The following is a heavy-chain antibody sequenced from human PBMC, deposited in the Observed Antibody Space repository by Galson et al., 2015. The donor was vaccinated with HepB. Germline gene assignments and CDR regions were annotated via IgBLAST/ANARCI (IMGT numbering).Heavy chain of an antibody. J-gene: IGHJ4*02. Sequence: SVKVSCKASGGTFSSYAISWVRQAPGQGLEWMGRIIPILGIANYAQKFQGRVTITADKSTSTAYMELSSLRSEDTAVYYCAGDIVATIVFGGPDYWGQGTLVTVSS. D-gene: IGHD5-12*01. CDR2: IIPILGIA. CDR1: GGTFSSYA. CDR3: AGDIVATIVFGGPDY. V-gene: IGHV1-69*04.